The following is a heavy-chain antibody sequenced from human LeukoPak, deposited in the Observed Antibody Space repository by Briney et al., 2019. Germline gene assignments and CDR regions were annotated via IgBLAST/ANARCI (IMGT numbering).Heavy chain of an antibody. CDR2: INPNSGGT. CDR1: GYTFTGYY. J-gene: IGHJ4*02. CDR3: ARADSYGSLFDY. V-gene: IGHV1-2*06. D-gene: IGHD5-18*01. Sequence: ASVKVSCKASGYTFTGYYMHWVRQAPGQGLEWMGRINPNSGGTNYAQKFQGRVTMTRDTSISTAYMELSRLRSDDTAVYYCARADSYGSLFDYWGQGTLVTVSS.